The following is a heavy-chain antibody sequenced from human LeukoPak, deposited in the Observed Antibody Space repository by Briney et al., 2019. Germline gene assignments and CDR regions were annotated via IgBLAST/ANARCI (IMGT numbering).Heavy chain of an antibody. CDR3: ARDHCSGGSCYWPFDP. J-gene: IGHJ5*02. V-gene: IGHV1-2*02. D-gene: IGHD2-15*01. Sequence: ASVKLSCTASGYTFTGYYMHWVRQAPGQGLEWMGWINPNSSGTNYAQKFQGRVTMTRDTSISTAYMELSRLRSDDTAVYYCARDHCSGGSCYWPFDPWGQGTLVTVSS. CDR2: INPNSSGT. CDR1: GYTFTGYY.